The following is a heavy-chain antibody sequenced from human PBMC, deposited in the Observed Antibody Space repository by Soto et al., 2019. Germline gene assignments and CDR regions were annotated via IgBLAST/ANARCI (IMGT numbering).Heavy chain of an antibody. CDR3: TALRWNFWSTD. Sequence: EVQLVESGGGLVKPGGSLRLSCAVSGFTLSKAWMGWVRQAPGKGLEWVGRIKSISDGGKTEFAAPVKGRFSISRDDSNNTLYLQMNSLKTEDTAVYYCTALRWNFWSTDWGQGTLVTVSS. J-gene: IGHJ4*02. CDR1: GFTLSKAW. V-gene: IGHV3-15*01. D-gene: IGHD3-3*01. CDR2: IKSISDGGKT.